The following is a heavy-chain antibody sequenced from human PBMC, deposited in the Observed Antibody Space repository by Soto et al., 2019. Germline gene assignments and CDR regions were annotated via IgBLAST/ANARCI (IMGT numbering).Heavy chain of an antibody. V-gene: IGHV3-48*02. Sequence: EVQLVESGGGLEQLGGSLRLSCTASGFTFNTYNMNWVRQAPGKGLEWVSYISSSSYTISYADSIKGRFTISRDNAKKSLYLQMNSLRDEDTAVYYCAREMSLSGGAYFDYWGQGTLISVSS. CDR2: ISSSSYTI. CDR3: AREMSLSGGAYFDY. CDR1: GFTFNTYN. D-gene: IGHD3-16*01. J-gene: IGHJ4*02.